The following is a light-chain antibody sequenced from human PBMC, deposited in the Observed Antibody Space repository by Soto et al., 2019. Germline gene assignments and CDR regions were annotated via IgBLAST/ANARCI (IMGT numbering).Light chain of an antibody. Sequence: QSVLTQPPSASGSPGQSVTISCTGTSSDVGGYNYVSWYQQHPGKAPKLMIYEVSERPSGVPDRFSGSMSGNTASLTVSGLQAEDEADYYCSSYAGSSNFNVFGTGTKLTVL. CDR1: SSDVGGYNY. V-gene: IGLV2-8*01. CDR3: SSYAGSSNFNV. J-gene: IGLJ1*01. CDR2: EVS.